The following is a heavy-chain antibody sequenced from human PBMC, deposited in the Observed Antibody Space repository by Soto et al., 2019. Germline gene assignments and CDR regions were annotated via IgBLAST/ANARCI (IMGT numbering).Heavy chain of an antibody. Sequence: EVQLVESGGGLVKPGGSLRLSCAASGFTFSSYSMNWVRQAPGKGLEWVSSISSSSSYIYYADSVKGRFTISRDNAKNSLYLQMNSLRAEDTAVYYCARVMGIVVVPAAMIDYWCQGPLVTVSS. V-gene: IGHV3-21*01. CDR1: GFTFSSYS. CDR2: ISSSSSYI. J-gene: IGHJ4*02. D-gene: IGHD2-2*01. CDR3: ARVMGIVVVPAAMIDY.